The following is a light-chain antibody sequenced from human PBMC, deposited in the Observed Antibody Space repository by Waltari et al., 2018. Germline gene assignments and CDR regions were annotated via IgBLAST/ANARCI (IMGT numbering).Light chain of an antibody. J-gene: IGKJ4*01. CDR3: QQSYT. CDR2: GAS. V-gene: IGKV1-39*01. CDR1: QPVRNSY. Sequence: TQSPGTLTLFPGESATLSCRASQPVRNSYVAWYQQKPGKAPKLLIYGASSLQSGVPSRFSGSGSGTDFTLSITSLQPEDSATYYCQQSYTFGGGTKVEIK.